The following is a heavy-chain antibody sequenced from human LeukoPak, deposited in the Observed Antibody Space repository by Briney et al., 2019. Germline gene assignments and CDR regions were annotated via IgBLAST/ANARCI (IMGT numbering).Heavy chain of an antibody. J-gene: IGHJ4*02. Sequence: KPSETLSLTCAVYGGSFSGYYWSWIRQPPGKGLEWIGEINHSGSTNYNPSLRSRVTISVDTSKNQFSLKLSSVTAADTAVYYCARDRLGIADYWGQGTLVTVSS. D-gene: IGHD7-27*01. CDR3: ARDRLGIADY. CDR2: INHSGST. CDR1: GGSFSGYY. V-gene: IGHV4-34*01.